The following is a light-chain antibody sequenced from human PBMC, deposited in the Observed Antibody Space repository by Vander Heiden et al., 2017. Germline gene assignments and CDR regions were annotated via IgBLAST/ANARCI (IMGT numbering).Light chain of an antibody. Sequence: QSVLTQPPSASGTPGQSAPIPCSGSSSNIGSNAVTWYQQLPGTAPKLLIYTNNQRPSGVPDRFSGSKSGTSASLAISGLQSEDEADYYCAAWDDSLNVHYVFGTGTKVTVL. V-gene: IGLV1-44*01. J-gene: IGLJ1*01. CDR1: SSNIGSNA. CDR3: AAWDDSLNVHYV. CDR2: TNN.